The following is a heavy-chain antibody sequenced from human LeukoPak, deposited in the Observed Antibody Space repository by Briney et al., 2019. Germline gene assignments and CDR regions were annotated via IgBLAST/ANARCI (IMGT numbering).Heavy chain of an antibody. CDR1: GDSISGYY. D-gene: IGHD6-6*01. J-gene: IGHJ4*02. CDR2: IYTSGST. CDR3: ARQFSSSSSFDY. V-gene: IGHV4-4*09. Sequence: SETLSLTCTDSGDSISGYYWSWIRQPPGKGLEWIGYIYTSGSTNYNPSLQSRVTISVDTSKSRFSLKLGSVTAADTAVYFCARQFSSSSSFDYWGQGTLVTVSS.